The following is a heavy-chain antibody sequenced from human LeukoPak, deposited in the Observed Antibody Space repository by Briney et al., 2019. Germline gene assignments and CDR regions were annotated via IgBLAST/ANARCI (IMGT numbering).Heavy chain of an antibody. CDR3: ATRSSGWYEDFQH. CDR2: FDPEDGET. J-gene: IGHJ1*01. V-gene: IGHV1-24*01. Sequence: GASAKVSCKVSGYTLTELSMHWVRQAPGKGLEWMGGFDPEDGETIYAQKFQGRVTMTEDTSTDTAYMELSSLRSEDTAVYYCATRSSGWYEDFQHWGQGTLVTVSS. CDR1: GYTLTELS. D-gene: IGHD6-19*01.